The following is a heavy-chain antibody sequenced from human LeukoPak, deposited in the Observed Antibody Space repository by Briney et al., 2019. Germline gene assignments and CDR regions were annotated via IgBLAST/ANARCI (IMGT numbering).Heavy chain of an antibody. CDR1: GFTFSDSF. CDR2: ITSGTYT. CDR3: ARSWANAFDI. V-gene: IGHV3-11*06. D-gene: IGHD4/OR15-4a*01. Sequence: GGSLRLSCTASGFTFSDSFMTWIRQAPGRGLEWVSYITSGTYTKFADSVKGRFTISRDNAKNSLYLQMNSLRAEDTAMYYCARSWANAFDIWGQGRMVTVSP. J-gene: IGHJ3*02.